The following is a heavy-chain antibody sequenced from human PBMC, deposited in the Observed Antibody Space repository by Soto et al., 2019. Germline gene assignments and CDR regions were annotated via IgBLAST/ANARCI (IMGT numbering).Heavy chain of an antibody. CDR3: ARIRITMVRGPVYYYMDV. CDR1: GCSISSYY. J-gene: IGHJ6*03. CDR2: IYYSGST. D-gene: IGHD3-10*01. V-gene: IGHV4-59*01. Sequence: PSETLSLTCTVSGCSISSYYWSWIRQPPGKGLEWIGYIYYSGSTNYNPSLKSRVTISVDTSKNQFSLKLSSVTAADTAVYYCARIRITMVRGPVYYYMDVWGKGTTVTVSS.